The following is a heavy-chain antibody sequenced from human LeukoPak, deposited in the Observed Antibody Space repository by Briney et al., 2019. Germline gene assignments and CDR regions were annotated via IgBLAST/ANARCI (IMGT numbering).Heavy chain of an antibody. CDR2: MYIDGDT. Sequence: GGSLRLSCAASGFTFSSYSMNWVRQAPGQGLEWVSVMYIDGDTDYVDAVKGRFTISRDNSKNTLFLQMNSLRAEDTAMYYCAKTTYCTGGSCYSGLLEYWGQGTLVTVSS. J-gene: IGHJ4*02. D-gene: IGHD2-15*01. V-gene: IGHV3-53*01. CDR1: GFTFSSYS. CDR3: AKTTYCTGGSCYSGLLEY.